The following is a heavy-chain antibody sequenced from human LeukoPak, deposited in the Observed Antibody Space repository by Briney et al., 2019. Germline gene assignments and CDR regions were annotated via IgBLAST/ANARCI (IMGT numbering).Heavy chain of an antibody. Sequence: ASVKVSCKASRYTFTSYYMHWVRQAPGQGLEWMGIINPSGGSTSYAQKFQGRVTMTRDTSTSTVYMELSSLRSEDTAVYYCARGGVRTSILGYFDYWGQGTLVTVSS. J-gene: IGHJ4*02. D-gene: IGHD3-3*02. V-gene: IGHV1-46*01. CDR3: ARGGVRTSILGYFDY. CDR2: INPSGGST. CDR1: RYTFTSYY.